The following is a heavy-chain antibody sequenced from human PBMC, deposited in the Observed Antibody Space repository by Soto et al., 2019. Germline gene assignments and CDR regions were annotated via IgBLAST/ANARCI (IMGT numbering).Heavy chain of an antibody. CDR3: AREGDYGDYSGWFDP. Sequence: ASVKVSCKASGGTFSSYAISWVRQAPGQGLEWMGGIIPIFGTANYAQKFQGRVTITADKSTSTAYMELSSLRSEDTAVYYCAREGDYGDYSGWFDPWGQGTLVTVSS. J-gene: IGHJ5*02. CDR2: IIPIFGTA. V-gene: IGHV1-69*06. CDR1: GGTFSSYA. D-gene: IGHD4-17*01.